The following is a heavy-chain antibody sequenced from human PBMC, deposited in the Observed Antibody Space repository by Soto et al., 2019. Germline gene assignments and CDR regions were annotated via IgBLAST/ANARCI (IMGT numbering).Heavy chain of an antibody. Sequence: HPGGSLRLSCAASGFTFSSYAMSWVGQAPGKGLEWVSAISGSGGSTYYADSVKGRFTISRDNSKNTLYLQMNSLRAEDTAVYFCAKDLYYYDSSGYYHPYFDYWGQGTLVTVSS. V-gene: IGHV3-23*01. CDR3: AKDLYYYDSSGYYHPYFDY. J-gene: IGHJ4*02. D-gene: IGHD3-22*01. CDR1: GFTFSSYA. CDR2: ISGSGGST.